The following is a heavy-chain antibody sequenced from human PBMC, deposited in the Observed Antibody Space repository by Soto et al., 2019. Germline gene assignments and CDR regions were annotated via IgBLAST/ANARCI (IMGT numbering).Heavy chain of an antibody. D-gene: IGHD1-26*01. CDR2: ISVRGDVI. J-gene: IGHJ5*01. V-gene: IGHV3-11*01. CDR3: AKQWAPDLRFDS. Sequence: QVQLVESGGGLVKPGGSLRLSCAASGFTFTDYYMSWIRQIPGKGLEWISGISVRGDVIHYIDSVKGRFTISRDNAKNSVVLQKDRQEVEAPANYYGAKQWAPDLRFDSWGQGTLVTVSS. CDR1: GFTFTDYY.